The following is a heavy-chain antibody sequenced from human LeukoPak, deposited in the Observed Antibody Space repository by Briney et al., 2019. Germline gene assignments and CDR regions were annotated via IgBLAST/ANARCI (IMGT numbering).Heavy chain of an antibody. J-gene: IGHJ4*02. CDR1: GGSISSGGYY. V-gene: IGHV4-30-4*08. CDR3: ARVKDGGNSPYFDY. CDR2: IYYSGST. D-gene: IGHD4-23*01. Sequence: SQTLSLTCTVSGGSISSGGYYWRWIRQPPGKGLEWIGYIYYSGSTYYNPSLKSRVTISVDTSKNQFSLKLSSVTAADTAVYYCARVKDGGNSPYFDYWGQGTLVTVSS.